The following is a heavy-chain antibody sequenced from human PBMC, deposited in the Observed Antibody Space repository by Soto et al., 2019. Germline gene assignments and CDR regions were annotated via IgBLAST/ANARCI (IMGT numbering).Heavy chain of an antibody. Sequence: QVQLVESGGGVVQPGRSLRLSCAASGFTFSSYGMHWVRQAPGKGLEWVAVIWYDGSNKYYADSVKGRFTISRDNSKNTLYLQMNSLRAEDTAVYYCARERETGGFDPWGQGTLVTVSS. CDR1: GFTFSSYG. J-gene: IGHJ5*02. V-gene: IGHV3-33*01. CDR3: ARERETGGFDP. D-gene: IGHD3-10*01. CDR2: IWYDGSNK.